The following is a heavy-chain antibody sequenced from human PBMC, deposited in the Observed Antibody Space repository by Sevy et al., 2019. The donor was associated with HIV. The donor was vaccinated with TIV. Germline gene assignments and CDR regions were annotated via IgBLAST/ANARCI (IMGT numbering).Heavy chain of an antibody. D-gene: IGHD2-21*01. CDR1: GFSYSSYG. CDR2: IQYDGSNK. J-gene: IGHJ4*02. CDR3: VKEGGGEGGDH. V-gene: IGHV3-30*02. Sequence: GGSLRLSCVASGFSYSSYGMHWVRQAPGKGLEWVAYIQYDGSNKDYADSVKGQFTISRDNSKNTLDLQMNSLRVEDTAVYYCVKEGGGEGGDHWGQGTLVTVSS.